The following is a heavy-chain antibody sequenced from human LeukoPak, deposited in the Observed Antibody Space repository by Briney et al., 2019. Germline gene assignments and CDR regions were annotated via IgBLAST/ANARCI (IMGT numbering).Heavy chain of an antibody. Sequence: GRSLRLSCAASGFTFSSYAMHWVRQAPGKGLEWVAVISYDGSNKYYADSVEGRFTISRDNSKNTLYLQMNSLRAEDTAVYYCARDRVGATDYFDYWGQGTLVTVSS. D-gene: IGHD1-26*01. J-gene: IGHJ4*02. V-gene: IGHV3-30-3*01. CDR3: ARDRVGATDYFDY. CDR2: ISYDGSNK. CDR1: GFTFSSYA.